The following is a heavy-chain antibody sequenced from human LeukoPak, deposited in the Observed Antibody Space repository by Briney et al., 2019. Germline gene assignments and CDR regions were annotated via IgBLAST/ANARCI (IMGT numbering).Heavy chain of an antibody. CDR2: ISGSGGST. J-gene: IGHJ5*02. D-gene: IGHD3-16*01. Sequence: GGSLRLSCAASGFTFSSYAMSWVRQAPGKGLEWVSAISGSGGSTYYADSVKGRFTISRDNSKNTLYLQMNSLRAEDTAVYYCARARFLVPRGRFDPWGQGTLVTVSS. V-gene: IGHV3-23*01. CDR1: GFTFSSYA. CDR3: ARARFLVPRGRFDP.